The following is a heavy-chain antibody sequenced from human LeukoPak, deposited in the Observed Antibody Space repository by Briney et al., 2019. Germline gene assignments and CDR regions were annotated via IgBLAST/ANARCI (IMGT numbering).Heavy chain of an antibody. CDR2: ISSSGSTI. CDR3: ARAGDQKHPCYDY. CDR1: GFTFSSYA. D-gene: IGHD2-15*01. J-gene: IGHJ4*02. V-gene: IGHV3-48*04. Sequence: GGSLRLSCAASGFTFSSYAMSWVRQAPGKGLEWVSYISSSGSTIYYADSVKGRFTISRDNAKNSLYLQMNSLRAEDTAVYYCARAGDQKHPCYDYWGQGTLVTVSS.